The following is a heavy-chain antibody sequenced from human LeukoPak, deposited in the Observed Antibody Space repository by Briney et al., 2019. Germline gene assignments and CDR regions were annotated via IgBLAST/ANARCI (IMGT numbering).Heavy chain of an antibody. CDR1: GGSFSGYY. Sequence: SETLSLTCAVYGGSFSGYYWSWSRQPPRKGLEWIGEINHSGSTNYNPSLKSRVTISVDTSKNQFSLKLSSVTAADTAVYYCAKRRGGYCSSTSCYTRTGEDYWGQETLVTVSS. D-gene: IGHD2-2*02. CDR3: AKRRGGYCSSTSCYTRTGEDY. CDR2: INHSGST. V-gene: IGHV4-34*01. J-gene: IGHJ4*02.